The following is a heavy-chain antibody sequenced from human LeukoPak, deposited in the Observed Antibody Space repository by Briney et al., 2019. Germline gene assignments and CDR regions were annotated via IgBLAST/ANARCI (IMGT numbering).Heavy chain of an antibody. J-gene: IGHJ4*02. D-gene: IGHD3-9*01. CDR1: GYSFSGYY. V-gene: IGHV1-2*02. Sequence: ASGNLSCTSSGYSFSGYYIRLVRHAPGPGLEWMGWNNTNSGGTNYEQEFQGRVTLTRDTSINTAYMELSRLRSDDTAVYYCARVLRYYDILSKPFDYWGQGTLVTVSS. CDR2: NNTNSGGT. CDR3: ARVLRYYDILSKPFDY.